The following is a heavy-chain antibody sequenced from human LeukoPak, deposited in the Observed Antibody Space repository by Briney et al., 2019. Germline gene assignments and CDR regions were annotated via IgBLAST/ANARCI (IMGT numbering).Heavy chain of an antibody. CDR2: ISGSGGST. Sequence: GGSLRLSCAASGFTFSSYAMSWVRQAPGKGLEWVSAISGSGGSTYYADSVKGRFTISRDNSKNTLYLQMNSLRAEDTAVYYCARGPRYNWNLGVGYYWGQGTLVTVSS. CDR3: ARGPRYNWNLGVGYY. D-gene: IGHD1-7*01. J-gene: IGHJ4*02. V-gene: IGHV3-23*01. CDR1: GFTFSSYA.